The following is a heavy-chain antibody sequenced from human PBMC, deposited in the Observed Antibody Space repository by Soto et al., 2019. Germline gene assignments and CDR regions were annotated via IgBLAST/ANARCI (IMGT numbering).Heavy chain of an antibody. CDR1: GFTFSSYW. CDR3: ARIASAGRGWDV. D-gene: IGHD6-13*01. Sequence: EVQLVESGGGLVQPGGSLRLSCAASGFTFSSYWMSWVRQAPVKGLEWVGNIKQDGSEKNYVDFMEGLFTISRDNAENSLYLQMNSLRAEDTAVYYCARIASAGRGWDVWGQGTTVVVSS. J-gene: IGHJ6*02. V-gene: IGHV3-7*01. CDR2: IKQDGSEK.